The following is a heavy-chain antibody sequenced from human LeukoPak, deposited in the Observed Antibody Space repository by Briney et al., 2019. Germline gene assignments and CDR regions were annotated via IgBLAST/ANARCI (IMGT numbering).Heavy chain of an antibody. V-gene: IGHV3-21*04. CDR3: ARRAGAYSHPYDY. D-gene: IGHD4/OR15-4a*01. CDR1: GVTLCSYN. CDR2: ITSSSTYI. Sequence: GGSLRLSCAPPGVTLCSYNMNWVREAPGGGRGWVSSITSSSTYIYYADSVRVRFTISRDNSKNTLYLQMNSLRAGDTAVYYCARRAGAYSHPYDYWGQGTLVTVSS. J-gene: IGHJ4*02.